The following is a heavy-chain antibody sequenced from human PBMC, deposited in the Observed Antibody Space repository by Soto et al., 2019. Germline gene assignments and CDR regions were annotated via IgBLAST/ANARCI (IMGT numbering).Heavy chain of an antibody. D-gene: IGHD3-22*01. CDR1: GFTFSSYA. CDR2: ISGSGGST. J-gene: IGHJ1*01. CDR3: AKFNDSSGYCYGEYFQH. V-gene: IGHV3-23*01. Sequence: GGSLRLSCAASGFTFSSYAMSWVRQAPGKGLEWVSAISGSGGSTYYADSVKGRFTISRDNSKNTLYLQMNSLRAEDTAVYYSAKFNDSSGYCYGEYFQHWGQGTLVTVSS.